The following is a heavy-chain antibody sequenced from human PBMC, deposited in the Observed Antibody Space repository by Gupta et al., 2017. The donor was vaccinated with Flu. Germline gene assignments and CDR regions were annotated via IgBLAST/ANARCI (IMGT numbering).Heavy chain of an antibody. Sequence: SHYWMGWVRHIPGKGLEWVATIKETGSDQNFLGSVKGRFTISRNSAKNSQFLQIKALTVQDMAIYYCARGAHDGTCRCFETWGQGTRVTVSS. D-gene: IGHD1-1*01. CDR1: SHYW. J-gene: IGHJ5*02. CDR2: IKETGSDQ. V-gene: IGHV3-7*01. CDR3: ARGAHDGTCRCFET.